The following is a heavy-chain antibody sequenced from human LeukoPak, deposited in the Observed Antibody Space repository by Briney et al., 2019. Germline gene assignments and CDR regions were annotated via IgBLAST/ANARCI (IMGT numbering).Heavy chain of an antibody. V-gene: IGHV2-5*02. Sequence: KSGPTPVNPTQTLTLTCTFSGFSLSTRGVGVGWIRQPPGKALEWLALIYWDDDKRYSPSLKSRLTIIKDTSKNQVVLTVTNMDPVDTATYYCVYNVHRSLTGGFDYWGQGTLVTVSS. CDR3: VYNVHRSLTGGFDY. J-gene: IGHJ4*02. CDR1: GFSLSTRGVG. D-gene: IGHD7-27*01. CDR2: IYWDDDK.